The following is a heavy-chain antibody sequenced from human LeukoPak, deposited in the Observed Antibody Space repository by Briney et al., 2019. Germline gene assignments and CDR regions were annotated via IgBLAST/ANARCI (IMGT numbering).Heavy chain of an antibody. CDR2: IHSGGTT. D-gene: IGHD2-2*01. V-gene: IGHV3-53*01. CDR3: APGHYAGSAS. CDR1: DITVGTNF. J-gene: IGHJ5*02. Sequence: GGSLRLSCAASDITVGTNFMSWVRQAPGKGREWVSVIHSGGTTFYADSVKGRFTISRDNSKNTLYLQMNSLRAEDTAMYYCAPGHYAGSASWGQGTLLTVSS.